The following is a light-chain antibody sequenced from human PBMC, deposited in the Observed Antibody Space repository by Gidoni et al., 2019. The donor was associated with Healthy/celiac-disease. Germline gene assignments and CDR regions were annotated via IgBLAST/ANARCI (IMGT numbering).Light chain of an antibody. V-gene: IGKV3-15*01. CDR1: QSVSSN. CDR3: QQYNNWHPRT. CDR2: GAS. J-gene: IGKJ1*01. Sequence: EIVMTQSPATLSVSPGERSTLSCRASQSVSSNLAWYQQKTGQAPRLLIYGASTRATGIPARCSGSGSGTEFTLTISSLQSEDFAVYYCQQYNNWHPRTFXQXTKVEIK.